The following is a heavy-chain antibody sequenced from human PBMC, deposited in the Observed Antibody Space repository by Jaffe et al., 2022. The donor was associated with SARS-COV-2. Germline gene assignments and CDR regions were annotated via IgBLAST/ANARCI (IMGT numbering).Heavy chain of an antibody. J-gene: IGHJ2*01. V-gene: IGHV3-53*02. Sequence: EVQLVETGGGLIQPGGSLRLSCAASGFTVSSNYMSWVRQAPGKGLEWVSVIYSGGSTYYADSVKGRFTISRDNSKNTVYLQMNSLRAEDTAVYYCARRRYYDSSGSYWYFDLWGRGTLVIVSS. CDR2: IYSGGST. CDR3: ARRRYYDSSGSYWYFDL. D-gene: IGHD3-22*01. CDR1: GFTVSSNY.